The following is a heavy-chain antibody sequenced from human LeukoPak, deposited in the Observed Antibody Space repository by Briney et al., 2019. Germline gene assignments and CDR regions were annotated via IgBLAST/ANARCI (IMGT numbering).Heavy chain of an antibody. V-gene: IGHV4-34*01. CDR2: INDSGST. D-gene: IGHD2-15*01. CDR3: ARAPYLSGAS. CDR1: GGSFSGYY. J-gene: IGHJ3*01. Sequence: SETLSLTCAVYGGSFSGYYWSWIRQPPGKGLEWIGGINDSGSTNYNPSLKSRVAILLDTSKTQFSLKLNSVTAADTAVYYCARAPYLSGASWGQGTMVTVSS.